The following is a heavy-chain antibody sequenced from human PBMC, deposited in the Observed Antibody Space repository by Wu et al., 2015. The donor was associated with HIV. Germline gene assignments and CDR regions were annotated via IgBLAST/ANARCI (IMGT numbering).Heavy chain of an antibody. V-gene: IGHV1-46*01. J-gene: IGHJ3*01. CDR2: INTSSGST. Sequence: QVQLVQSGAEVKKPGASVKVSCKASGYTFTSYYMHWVRQAPGQGLEWMGIINTSSGSTAYAQRFQGRVTLTRDTSTTTVYMEVSTLRSEDTAIYYCARSRWRYDYLSNHYFPEAFDVWGQGTVVTVSS. CDR3: ARSRWRYDYLSNHYFPEAFDV. CDR1: GYTFTSYY. D-gene: IGHD3-16*01.